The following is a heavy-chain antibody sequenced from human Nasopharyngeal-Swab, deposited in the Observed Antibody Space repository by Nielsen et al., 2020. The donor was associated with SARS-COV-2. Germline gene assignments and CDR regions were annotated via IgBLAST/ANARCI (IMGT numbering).Heavy chain of an antibody. CDR2: LNPNSGDV. J-gene: IGHJ5*02. CDR1: GYTFIRND. CDR3: ARGAFGLGHSWFDP. D-gene: IGHD3-16*01. V-gene: IGHV1-8*01. Sequence: ASVKVPCKSSGYTFIRNDINCVRQDTGQALEGMGCLNPNSGDVGYAQKFQGRVTMTRNTSPTTAYMELSSLRHEDTAVYYCARGAFGLGHSWFDPWGQGTLVTVSS.